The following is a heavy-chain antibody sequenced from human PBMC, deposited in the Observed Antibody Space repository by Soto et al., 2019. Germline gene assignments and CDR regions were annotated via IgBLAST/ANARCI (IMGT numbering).Heavy chain of an antibody. J-gene: IGHJ4*02. CDR3: ARHAAGGYDILTGYYNILFDY. CDR2: IYYSGST. CDR1: GGSISSYY. D-gene: IGHD3-9*01. Sequence: SETLSLTCTVSGGSISSYYWSWIRQPPGKGLEWIGYIYYSGSTNYNPSLKSRVTISVDTSKNQFSLKLSSVTAADTAVYYCARHAAGGYDILTGYYNILFDYWGQGTLVTVSS. V-gene: IGHV4-59*08.